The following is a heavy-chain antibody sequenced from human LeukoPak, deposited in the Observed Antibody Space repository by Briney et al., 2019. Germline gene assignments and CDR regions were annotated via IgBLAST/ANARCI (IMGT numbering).Heavy chain of an antibody. CDR1: GFTFSSYA. Sequence: GRSLRLSCAASGFTFSSYAMHWVRQAPGKGLEWVAVISYDGSNKYYADSVKGRFTISRDNSKNTLYLQMNSLRAEDTAVYYCAREEDSSSFDRLDYWGQGTLVTDSS. CDR3: AREEDSSSFDRLDY. V-gene: IGHV3-30-3*01. D-gene: IGHD6-6*01. J-gene: IGHJ4*02. CDR2: ISYDGSNK.